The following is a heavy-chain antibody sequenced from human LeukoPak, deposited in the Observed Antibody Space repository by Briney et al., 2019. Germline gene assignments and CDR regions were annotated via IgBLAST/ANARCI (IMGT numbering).Heavy chain of an antibody. D-gene: IGHD3-22*01. V-gene: IGHV4-31*11. CDR1: GGSIRNSSFY. CDR2: IYYSGST. Sequence: LRLSCAVSGGSIRNSSFYWGWIRQHPGKGLEWVGYIYYSGSTYNPSLKSRVTISVDTSKNQFSLKLSSVTAADTAVYYCARLGTKTTYYYDSSGYYYDYWGQGTLVTVSS. CDR3: ARLGTKTTYYYDSSGYYYDY. J-gene: IGHJ4*02.